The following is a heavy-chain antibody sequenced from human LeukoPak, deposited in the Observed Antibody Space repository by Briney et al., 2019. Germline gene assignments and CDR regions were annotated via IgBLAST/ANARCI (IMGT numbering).Heavy chain of an antibody. D-gene: IGHD3-22*01. CDR3: ARQDYYDSSGCDFDY. Sequence: GESLKISCKGSGYGFTSYWIGWVRQMPGKGLEWMGIIYPGDSDTRYSPSFQGQVTISADKSISTAYLQWSSLKASDTAMYYCARQDYYDSSGCDFDYWGQGTLVTVSS. CDR1: GYGFTSYW. V-gene: IGHV5-51*01. CDR2: IYPGDSDT. J-gene: IGHJ4*02.